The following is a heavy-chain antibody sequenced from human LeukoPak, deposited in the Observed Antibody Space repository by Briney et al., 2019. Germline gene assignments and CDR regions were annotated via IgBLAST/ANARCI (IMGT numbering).Heavy chain of an antibody. CDR3: ARRRNYDSSGYYYAHYYFDY. D-gene: IGHD3-22*01. V-gene: IGHV4-34*01. J-gene: IGHJ4*02. CDR1: GGSFSGYY. Sequence: SETLSLTCAVYGGSFSGYYWSWIRQPPGKGLEWIGEINHSGSTNYNPSLKSRVTISVDTSKNQFSLKLSSVTAADTAVYYCARRRNYDSSGYYYAHYYFDYWGQGILVTVSS. CDR2: INHSGST.